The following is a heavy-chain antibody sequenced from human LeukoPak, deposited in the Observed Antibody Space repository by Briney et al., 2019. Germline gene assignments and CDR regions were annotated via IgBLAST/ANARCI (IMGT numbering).Heavy chain of an antibody. CDR3: ARAKGVAVAGTWWLSNYFDY. CDR1: GYTVTGYY. Sequence: ASVKVSCKASGYTVTGYYMQWGTQAPGHGVEWLGWINPYSGGTNYAQKFQGRVTMTRDTSISTAYMELSRLRSDDTAVYYCARAKGVAVAGTWWLSNYFDYWGQGTLVTVSS. J-gene: IGHJ4*02. V-gene: IGHV1-2*02. CDR2: INPYSGGT. D-gene: IGHD6-19*01.